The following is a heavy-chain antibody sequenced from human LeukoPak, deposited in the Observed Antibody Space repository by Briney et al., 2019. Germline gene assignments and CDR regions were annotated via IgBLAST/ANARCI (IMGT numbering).Heavy chain of an antibody. CDR2: INTSGGST. J-gene: IGHJ4*02. CDR1: GYRFTSYY. Sequence: ASVKVSCKASGYRFTSYYMHWIRQAPGQGLEWMGVINTSGGSTSYEQKFQDRVTMTRDTSTSTVYMELSSLRSEDTAVYYCARGSRWLGDYWGQGTLVTVSS. V-gene: IGHV1-46*01. D-gene: IGHD5-24*01. CDR3: ARGSRWLGDY.